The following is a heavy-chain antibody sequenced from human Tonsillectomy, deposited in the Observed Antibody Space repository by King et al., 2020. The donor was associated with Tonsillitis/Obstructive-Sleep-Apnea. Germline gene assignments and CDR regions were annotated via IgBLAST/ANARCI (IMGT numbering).Heavy chain of an antibody. J-gene: IGHJ5*02. CDR2: IFPRNPDT. Sequence: QLVQSGAEVKKPGESLRISCKGSGYNFTTYWIHWVRQMPGKGLELMGIIFPRNPDTRYSPSFQGQVTISADKSLSTAYLRWRSLKASDTAMYYCARQNLLYCTGGVFQNNWFDPWGQGTLVTVSS. V-gene: IGHV5-51*01. D-gene: IGHD2-8*02. CDR1: GYNFTTYW. CDR3: ARQNLLYCTGGVFQNNWFDP.